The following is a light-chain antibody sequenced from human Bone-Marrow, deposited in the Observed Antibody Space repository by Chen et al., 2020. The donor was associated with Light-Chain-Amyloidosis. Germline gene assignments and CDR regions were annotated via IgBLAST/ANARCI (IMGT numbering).Light chain of an antibody. CDR3: QVWDRSSDRPV. CDR2: DDS. J-gene: IGLJ3*02. V-gene: IGLV3-21*02. CDR1: NIGSKS. Sequence: YVLTQPSSVSVAPGQTATIACGGNNIGSKSVHWYQQTPGQAPLLVVYDDSDRPSGIPERLSGSNSGNTATLTISRVEAGDEADYYCQVWDRSSDRPVFGGGTKLTVL.